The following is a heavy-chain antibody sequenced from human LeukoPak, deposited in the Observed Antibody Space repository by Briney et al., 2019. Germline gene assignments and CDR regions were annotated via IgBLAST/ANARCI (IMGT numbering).Heavy chain of an antibody. D-gene: IGHD4-23*01. V-gene: IGHV1-69*04. CDR2: IIPILGIA. CDR3: ARTPTVVTAPFDY. J-gene: IGHJ4*02. CDR1: GGTFSSYA. Sequence: ASVKVSCKASGGTFSSYAISWVRQAPGQGLEWMGRIIPILGIANYAQKFQGRVTITADKSTSTAYMELSSLRSEDTAVYYCARTPTVVTAPFDYWGQGTLVTVSS.